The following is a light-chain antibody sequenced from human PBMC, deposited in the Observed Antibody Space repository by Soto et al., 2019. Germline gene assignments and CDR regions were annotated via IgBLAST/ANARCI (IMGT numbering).Light chain of an antibody. J-gene: IGKJ4*01. CDR2: VAS. V-gene: IGKV1-9*01. CDR1: QDISTY. Sequence: DIQLTQSPSFLSASVGDRVTLTCRASQDISTYLAWYQQKPGKAPNLLIYVASTLQNGVPSRFSGTGSGTEFTLTITNLQPEDFATYYCQQLDRYPLTFGGGTEVEI. CDR3: QQLDRYPLT.